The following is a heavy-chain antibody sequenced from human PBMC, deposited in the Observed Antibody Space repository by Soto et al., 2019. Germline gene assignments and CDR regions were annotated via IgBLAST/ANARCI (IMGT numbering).Heavy chain of an antibody. J-gene: IGHJ4*02. V-gene: IGHV4-39*01. CDR3: ARSSYYYDGVGNDY. CDR2: IYYSGST. Sequence: SETLSLTCTVSGGSISSSSYYWGWIRQPPGKGLEWIGSIYYSGSTYYNPSLKSRVTISVDTSKNQFSLKLSSVTAADTAVYYCARSSYYYDGVGNDYWGQGTLVTVSS. D-gene: IGHD3-22*01. CDR1: GGSISSSSYY.